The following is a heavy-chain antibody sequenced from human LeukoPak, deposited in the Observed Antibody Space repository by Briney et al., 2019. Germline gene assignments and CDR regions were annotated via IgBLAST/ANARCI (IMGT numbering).Heavy chain of an antibody. V-gene: IGHV3-48*04. CDR3: ARVIPYDSSGSDY. D-gene: IGHD3-22*01. CDR1: GFTFSSYS. CDR2: ISSSSSTI. Sequence: GGSLRLPCAASGFTFSSYSMNWVRQAPGKGLEWVSYISSSSSTIYYADSVKGRFTISRDNAKNSLYLQMNSLRAEDTAVYYCARVIPYDSSGSDYWGQGTLVTVSS. J-gene: IGHJ4*02.